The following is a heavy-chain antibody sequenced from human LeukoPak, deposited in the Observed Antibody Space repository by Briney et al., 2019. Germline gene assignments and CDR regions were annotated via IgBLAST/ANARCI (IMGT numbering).Heavy chain of an antibody. CDR1: GGSISSGSYY. CDR3: ARMGSRYSSSSGGGDY. CDR2: IYTSGST. V-gene: IGHV4-61*02. Sequence: SETLSLTCTVSGGSISSGSYYWSWIRQPAGKGLEWIGRIYTSGSTNYNPSLKSRVTISVDTSKNQFSLKLSSVTAADTAVYYCARMGSRYSSSSGGGDYWGQGTLVTVSS. D-gene: IGHD6-6*01. J-gene: IGHJ4*02.